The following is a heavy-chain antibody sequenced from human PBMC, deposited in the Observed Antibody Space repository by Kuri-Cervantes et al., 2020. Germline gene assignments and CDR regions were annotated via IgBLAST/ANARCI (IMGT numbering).Heavy chain of an antibody. D-gene: IGHD2-2*02. V-gene: IGHV3-53*01. CDR1: XXXXXSNY. CDR2: IYXXGST. J-gene: IGHJ6*02. Sequence: GESLKXXXAAXXXXXXSNYMXWVXXXPGKGXEWXXVIYXXGSTXXADSVXXRFTXSXDNSKNTLYLXXNXLRAXXXXVXXCARXXIVVVPAAIXGYGGMDVWGQGTTVTVSS. CDR3: ARXXIVVVPAAIXGYGGMDV.